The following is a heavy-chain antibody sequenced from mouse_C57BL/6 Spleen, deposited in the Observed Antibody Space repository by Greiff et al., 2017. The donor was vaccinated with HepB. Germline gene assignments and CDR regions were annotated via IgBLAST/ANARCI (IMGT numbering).Heavy chain of an antibody. Sequence: QVQLQQPGAELVKPGASVKLSCKASGYTFTSYWMHWVKQRPGQGLEWIGMIHPNSGSTNYNEKFKSKATLTVDKSSSTAYMQLSSLTSEDSAVYYCARKEVLLRSSGLDYWGQGTTLTVSS. V-gene: IGHV1-64*01. CDR3: ARKEVLLRSSGLDY. CDR1: GYTFTSYW. CDR2: IHPNSGST. J-gene: IGHJ2*01. D-gene: IGHD1-1*01.